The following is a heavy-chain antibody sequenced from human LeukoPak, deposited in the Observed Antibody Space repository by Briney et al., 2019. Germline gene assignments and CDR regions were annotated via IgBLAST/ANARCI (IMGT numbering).Heavy chain of an antibody. CDR1: GFTFSSYW. CDR2: IKQGSSEK. Sequence: GGSLRLSCAGSGFTFSSYWMSWVRQAPGKGLEWVANIKQGSSEKYYVDSVKGRFTISRDDAKNSLYLQMNSLRAEDTAVYHCARVYSPFSTWFDPWGQGTLVTVSS. J-gene: IGHJ5*02. D-gene: IGHD1-26*01. CDR3: ARVYSPFSTWFDP. V-gene: IGHV3-7*01.